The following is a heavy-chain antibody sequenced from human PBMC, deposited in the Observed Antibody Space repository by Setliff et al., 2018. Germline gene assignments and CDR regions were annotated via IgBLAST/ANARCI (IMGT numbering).Heavy chain of an antibody. J-gene: IGHJ4*02. CDR1: GYTPSNSV. CDR2: ISAYNGKT. D-gene: IGHD2-8*01. V-gene: IGHV1-18*01. CDR3: LRLVRYCTKIACQATSGDEV. Sequence: ASVKVSCKASGYTPSNSVLSWVRQAPGQGLEWVGWISAYNGKTYSAQKFQDRVTLTTHTSTNMGYLELRDLRSDGTAVYYCLRLVRYCTKIACQATSGDEVWGLGTLVTVSS.